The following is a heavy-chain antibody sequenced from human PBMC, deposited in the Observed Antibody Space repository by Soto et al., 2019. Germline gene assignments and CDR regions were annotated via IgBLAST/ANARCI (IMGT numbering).Heavy chain of an antibody. CDR3: ARLTRYSSSWNGDY. CDR1: GGSISSGGYY. D-gene: IGHD6-13*01. V-gene: IGHV4-31*03. CDR2: IYYSGST. J-gene: IGHJ4*02. Sequence: QMQLQESGPGLVKPSQTLSLTCTISGGSISSGGYYWSWIRQHPGKGLEWIGYIYYSGSTYYNPSLKSRVTISVDTSKNQFSLKLSTVTAADTAVYYCARLTRYSSSWNGDYWGQGTLVTVSS.